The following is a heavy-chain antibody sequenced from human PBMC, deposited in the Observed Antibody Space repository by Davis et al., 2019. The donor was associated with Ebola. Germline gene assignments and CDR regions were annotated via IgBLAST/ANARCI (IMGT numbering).Heavy chain of an antibody. CDR1: GYSFSTFW. J-gene: IGHJ6*02. CDR2: IYPGDSDT. V-gene: IGHV5-51*01. D-gene: IGHD1-26*01. Sequence: GESLKISCKGSGYSFSTFWIAWVRQMPGKGLEWMGIIYPGDSDTRYSPSFQGQVTISADKSVSTAYLQWSSLKASDTAMYYCAKTSNVGYYYGMDVWGQGTTVTVSS. CDR3: AKTSNVGYYYGMDV.